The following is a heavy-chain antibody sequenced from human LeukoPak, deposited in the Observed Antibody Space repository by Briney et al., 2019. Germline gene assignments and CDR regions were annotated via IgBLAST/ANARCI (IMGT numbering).Heavy chain of an antibody. D-gene: IGHD1-26*01. CDR2: ISAYNGNT. CDR1: GYTFTSYG. V-gene: IGHV1-18*01. Sequence: ASVKVSCKASGYTFTSYGNSWVRQAPGQGLEWMGWISAYNGNTNYAQKLQGRVTMTTDTSTSTAYMELRSLRSDDTAVYYCASGSYSLDAFDIWGQGTMVTVSS. CDR3: ASGSYSLDAFDI. J-gene: IGHJ3*02.